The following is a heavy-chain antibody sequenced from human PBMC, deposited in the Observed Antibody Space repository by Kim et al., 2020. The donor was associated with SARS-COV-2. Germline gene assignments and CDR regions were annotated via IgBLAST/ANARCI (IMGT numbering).Heavy chain of an antibody. Sequence: GGSLRLSCAASGFTFSSYEMNWVRQAPGKGLEWVSYISSSGSTIYYADSVKGRFTISRDNAKNSLYLQMNSLRAEDTAVYYCARGRLPDAFDIWGQGTMVSVSS. J-gene: IGHJ3*02. CDR2: ISSSGSTI. CDR3: ARGRLPDAFDI. CDR1: GFTFSSYE. V-gene: IGHV3-48*03.